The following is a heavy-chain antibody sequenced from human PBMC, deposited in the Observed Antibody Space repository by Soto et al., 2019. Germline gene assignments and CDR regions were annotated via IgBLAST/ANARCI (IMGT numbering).Heavy chain of an antibody. V-gene: IGHV1-3*01. Sequence: QVQLVQSGAEVKKPGASVKVSCKASGYTFTSYAMHWVRQAPGQRLEWMGWINAGNGNTKYSQKFQGRVTITRDTYASTAYMELSSLRSADTAVYYCARSIVVVTAADYWGQGTLVTVSS. CDR1: GYTFTSYA. D-gene: IGHD2-21*02. J-gene: IGHJ4*02. CDR3: ARSIVVVTAADY. CDR2: INAGNGNT.